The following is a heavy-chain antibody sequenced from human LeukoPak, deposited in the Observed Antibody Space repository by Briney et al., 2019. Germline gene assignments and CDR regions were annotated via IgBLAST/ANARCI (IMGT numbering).Heavy chain of an antibody. CDR2: IYPGDSDT. CDR3: ARLYCGGDCYSVWFDP. D-gene: IGHD2-21*01. J-gene: IGHJ5*02. Sequence: KVSCKASGYTFTSYWIGWVRQMPGKGLEWMGIIYPGDSDTRYSPSFQGQVTISTDKSISTAYLQWSSLKASDTAMYYCARLYCGGDCYSVWFDPWGQGTLVTVSS. V-gene: IGHV5-51*01. CDR1: GYTFTSYW.